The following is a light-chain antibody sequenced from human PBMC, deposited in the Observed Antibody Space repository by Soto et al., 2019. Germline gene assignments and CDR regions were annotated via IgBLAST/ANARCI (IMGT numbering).Light chain of an antibody. Sequence: EIMLSQSPGTLSLSPGERATLSCRASQSVSSSYLAWYQQKPGQAPRLLIYGGSSRATGIPVRFSGSGSETDFTLTITRLEPEDFAVYYCQQYSSSRTFGQGTKVDI. CDR1: QSVSSSY. J-gene: IGKJ1*01. V-gene: IGKV3-20*01. CDR3: QQYSSSRT. CDR2: GGS.